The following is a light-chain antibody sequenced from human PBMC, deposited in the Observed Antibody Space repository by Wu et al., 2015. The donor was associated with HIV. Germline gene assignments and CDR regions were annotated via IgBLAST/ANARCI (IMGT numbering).Light chain of an antibody. CDR3: QQYDNWPPYT. J-gene: IGKJ2*01. Sequence: EIVLTQSPGTLSLSPGERVTLSCRASQSVSNNYLAWYQHKPGQAPRLLISGASIRATGIPDRFSGSGSGTEFTLTISSMQSEDFAVYYCQQYDNWPPYTFGQGTKVEIK. CDR2: GAS. CDR1: QSVSNNY. V-gene: IGKV3-20*01.